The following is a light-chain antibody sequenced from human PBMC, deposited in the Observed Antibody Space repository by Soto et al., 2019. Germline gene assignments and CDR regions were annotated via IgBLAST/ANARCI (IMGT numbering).Light chain of an antibody. CDR2: GAS. J-gene: IGKJ3*01. V-gene: IGKV3-20*01. Sequence: EIVLTQSPGTLSLSPGERATLSCRASQSVSSSYLAWYQQKPGQAPRLLIHGASSRATGIPDRFSGSGSGTDFTLTINRLEPEDFAVYYCQHYGSFLFTFGPGTKVDIK. CDR3: QHYGSFLFT. CDR1: QSVSSSY.